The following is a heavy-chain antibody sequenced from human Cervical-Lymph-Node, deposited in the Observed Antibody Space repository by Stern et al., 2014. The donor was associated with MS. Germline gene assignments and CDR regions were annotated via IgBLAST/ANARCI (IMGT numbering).Heavy chain of an antibody. D-gene: IGHD2-2*01. V-gene: IGHV1-2*04. Sequence: QVQLMQSGAEVRKPGASVKVSCKTSGYTFTEYYMHWVRQAPGQGLEWMGWINPNSGGTKYAQKFQGWVTMTRDTSIGTVYMELSRLRSDDTAVYYCAREVDCSSTSCLYYYYAMDVWGQGTTVTVS. J-gene: IGHJ6*02. CDR3: AREVDCSSTSCLYYYYAMDV. CDR1: GYTFTEYY. CDR2: INPNSGGT.